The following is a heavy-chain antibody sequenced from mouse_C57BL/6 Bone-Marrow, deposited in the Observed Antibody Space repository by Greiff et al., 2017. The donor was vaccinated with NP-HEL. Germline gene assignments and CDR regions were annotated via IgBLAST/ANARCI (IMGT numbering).Heavy chain of an antibody. Sequence: VQLQQSGAELVRPGASVKLSCKASGYTFTDYYINWVKQRPGQGLEWIARIYPGSGNTYYNEKFKGKATLTAEKSSSTAYMQLSSLTSEDSAVYFCALYYGSSHWYFDVWGTGTTVTVSS. CDR3: ALYYGSSHWYFDV. D-gene: IGHD1-1*01. V-gene: IGHV1-76*01. J-gene: IGHJ1*03. CDR2: IYPGSGNT. CDR1: GYTFTDYY.